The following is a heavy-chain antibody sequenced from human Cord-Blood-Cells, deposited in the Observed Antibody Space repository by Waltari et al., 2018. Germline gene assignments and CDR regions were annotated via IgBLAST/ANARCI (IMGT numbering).Heavy chain of an antibody. Sequence: QVTLKESGPVLVKPTETLTLTCTVSGFSLSNARMGVSWIRQPPGKALEWLAHIFSNDEKSYSTALKSRLTISKDTAKSQVVLTMTNMDPVDTATYYGARIRIAAAGYWYFDLWGRGTLVTVSS. CDR2: IFSNDEK. CDR1: GFSLSNARMG. CDR3: ARIRIAAAGYWYFDL. J-gene: IGHJ2*01. D-gene: IGHD6-13*01. V-gene: IGHV2-26*01.